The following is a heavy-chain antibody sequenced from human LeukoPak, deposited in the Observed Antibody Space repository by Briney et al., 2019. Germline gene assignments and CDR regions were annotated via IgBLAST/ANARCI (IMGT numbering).Heavy chain of an antibody. Sequence: PSETLSLTCTVSGGSITNYYWSWIRQPPGKGPEWIGYVYYSGTTNYNPSLESRVTISVDTSKNQFSLKLRSVTAADTAVYYCARGLDEVSYWGQGTLVTVSS. J-gene: IGHJ4*02. D-gene: IGHD1-1*01. CDR1: GGSITNYY. CDR3: ARGLDEVSY. CDR2: VYYSGTT. V-gene: IGHV4-59*08.